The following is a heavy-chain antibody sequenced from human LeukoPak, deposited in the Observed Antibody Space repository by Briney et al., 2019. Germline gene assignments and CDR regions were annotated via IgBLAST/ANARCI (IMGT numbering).Heavy chain of an antibody. Sequence: GGSLRLSCAASGFTFSSYWMSWVRQAPGKGLEWVANIKQDGSEKYYVDSVKGRFTISRDNAKNSPYLQMNSLRAEDTAVYYCAREPLHYDSSGYYYAYFDYWGQGTLVTVSS. V-gene: IGHV3-7*01. CDR2: IKQDGSEK. J-gene: IGHJ4*02. CDR3: AREPLHYDSSGYYYAYFDY. D-gene: IGHD3-22*01. CDR1: GFTFSSYW.